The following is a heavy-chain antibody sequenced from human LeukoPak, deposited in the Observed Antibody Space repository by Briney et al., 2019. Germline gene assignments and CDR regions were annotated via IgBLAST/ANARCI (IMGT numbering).Heavy chain of an antibody. Sequence: GESLKISCKGSGYSFTSYWIGWVRQMPGKGLEWMGIIYPGDSDTRYSPSFQGQVTISADKSISTAYLQWSSLKASDTAMYYRAVDSSGYSDAFDIWGQGTMVTVSS. CDR1: GYSFTSYW. D-gene: IGHD3-22*01. CDR3: AVDSSGYSDAFDI. V-gene: IGHV5-51*01. J-gene: IGHJ3*02. CDR2: IYPGDSDT.